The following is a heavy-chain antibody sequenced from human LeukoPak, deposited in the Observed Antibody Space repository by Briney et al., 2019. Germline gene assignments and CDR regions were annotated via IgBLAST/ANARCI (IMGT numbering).Heavy chain of an antibody. CDR3: ASEVQYCSSTSCSDY. D-gene: IGHD2-2*01. CDR2: ISSSSSYI. V-gene: IGHV3-21*01. J-gene: IGHJ4*02. CDR1: GFTFSSYS. Sequence: PGGSLRLSCAASGFTFSSYSMNWVRQAPGKGLEWVSSISSSSSYIYYADSVKGRFTISRDNAKNSLYLQMNSLRAEDTAVYYCASEVQYCSSTSCSDYWGQGTLVTVSS.